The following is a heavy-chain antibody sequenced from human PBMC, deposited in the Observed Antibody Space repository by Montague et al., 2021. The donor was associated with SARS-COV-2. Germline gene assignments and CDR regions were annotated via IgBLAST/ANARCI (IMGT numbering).Heavy chain of an antibody. V-gene: IGHV4-34*01. J-gene: IGHJ4*02. CDR1: GGSFHICS. CDR3: ASHPVWQQLCT. D-gene: IGHD6-13*01. Sequence: SETLSLTCAVSGGSFHICSWGWVRQSPRQGLGRIGKVDHSGNTKYNPSLKSRVTISVDTSKNQFSLNLTSVTAADTAMYYCASHPVWQQLCTWGQGTLVSVSS. CDR2: VDHSGNT.